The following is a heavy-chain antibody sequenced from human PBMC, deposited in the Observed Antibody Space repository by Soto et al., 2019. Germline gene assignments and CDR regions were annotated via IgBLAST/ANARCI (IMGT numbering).Heavy chain of an antibody. CDR1: GFTFSDYY. CDR3: ARDDPYYYGANYGMDV. D-gene: IGHD3-10*01. V-gene: IGHV3-11*05. CDR2: ISSSYT. Sequence: QVQLVESGGGLVKPGGSLRLSCAASGFTFSDYYMSWIRQAPGKGLEWVSYISSSYTNYADSVKGRFTISRDNAKNSLYRQMNSLRAEDTAVYYCARDDPYYYGANYGMDVWGQGTTVTVSS. J-gene: IGHJ6*02.